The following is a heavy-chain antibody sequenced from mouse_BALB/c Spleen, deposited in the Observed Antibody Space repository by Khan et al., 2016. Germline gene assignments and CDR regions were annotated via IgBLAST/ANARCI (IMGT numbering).Heavy chain of an antibody. V-gene: IGHV3-2*02. J-gene: IGHJ4*01. CDR3: ANGYYAMDY. Sequence: EVKLLESGPGLVKPSQSLSLTCTVTGYSITSDYAWNWIRQFPKNKLEWMGYISYSGSTSYNPSLKSRISITRDTSKNQFFLQLNSVTTEDTATYYCANGYYAMDYWGQGTSVTVSS. CDR1: GYSITSDYA. CDR2: ISYSGST.